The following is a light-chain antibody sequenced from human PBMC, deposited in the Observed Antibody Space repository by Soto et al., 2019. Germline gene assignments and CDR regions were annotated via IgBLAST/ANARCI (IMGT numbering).Light chain of an antibody. Sequence: EIVLTQSPATLSLSPGERATLSCRASQSISSYLAWYQQKPGQAPRLLISDASNRATGIPARFSGSGSGTDFTLIISSLEPEDFAVYYCQQRGDWPVTFGQGKRLEIK. V-gene: IGKV3-11*01. CDR3: QQRGDWPVT. CDR2: DAS. CDR1: QSISSY. J-gene: IGKJ5*01.